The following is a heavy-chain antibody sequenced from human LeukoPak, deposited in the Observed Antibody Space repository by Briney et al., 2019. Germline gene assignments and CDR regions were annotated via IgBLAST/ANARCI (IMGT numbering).Heavy chain of an antibody. Sequence: ASVKVSCKASGYTFTGYYMHWVRQAPGQGLEWMGWINPNSGGTNYAQKFQGRVTMTRDTSISTAYMELSRLRSDDTAVYYCASLPGIAAADDFDYWGQGTLVTVSS. D-gene: IGHD6-13*01. CDR3: ASLPGIAAADDFDY. CDR1: GYTFTGYY. V-gene: IGHV1-2*02. J-gene: IGHJ4*02. CDR2: INPNSGGT.